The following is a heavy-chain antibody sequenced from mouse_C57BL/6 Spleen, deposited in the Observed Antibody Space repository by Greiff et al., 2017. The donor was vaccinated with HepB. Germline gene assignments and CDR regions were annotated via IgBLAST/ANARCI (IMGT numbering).Heavy chain of an antibody. Sequence: EVMLVESGGGLVQPKGSLKLSCAASGFSFNTYAMNWVRQAPGKGLEWVARIRSKSNNYATYYADSVKDRFTISRDDSESMLYLQMNNLKTEDTAMYYCVRQYSPQAWFAYWGQGTLVTVSA. V-gene: IGHV10-1*01. CDR3: VRQYSPQAWFAY. D-gene: IGHD2-12*01. CDR2: IRSKSNNYAT. CDR1: GFSFNTYA. J-gene: IGHJ3*01.